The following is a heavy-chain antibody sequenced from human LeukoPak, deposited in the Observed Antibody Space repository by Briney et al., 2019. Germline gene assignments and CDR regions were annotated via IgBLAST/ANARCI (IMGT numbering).Heavy chain of an antibody. J-gene: IGHJ3*02. V-gene: IGHV1-8*01. CDR2: VNPNSAYT. D-gene: IGHD6-13*01. Sequence: ASVKVSCTASGYTFTSYDINWVRQATGQGLEWMGWVNPNSAYTGSAQKFQGRVTMTRDTSIGTAYMEVSSLRSEDTAVYYCARGNRLYSSSWSSLAFDIWGRGIMVTVSS. CDR3: ARGNRLYSSSWSSLAFDI. CDR1: GYTFTSYD.